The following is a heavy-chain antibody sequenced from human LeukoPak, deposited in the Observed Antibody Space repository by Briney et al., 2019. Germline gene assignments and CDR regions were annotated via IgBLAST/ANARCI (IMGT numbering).Heavy chain of an antibody. CDR1: GGSISSYY. Sequence: SETLSLTCTVSGGSISSYYWSWIRPPPGKGLEWIGYIYYSGSTNYNPSLKSRVTISVDTSKNQFSLKLSSVTAADTAVYYCARGSYYYDSSGYYYWGQGTLVTVSS. J-gene: IGHJ4*02. CDR3: ARGSYYYDSSGYYY. D-gene: IGHD3-22*01. V-gene: IGHV4-59*08. CDR2: IYYSGST.